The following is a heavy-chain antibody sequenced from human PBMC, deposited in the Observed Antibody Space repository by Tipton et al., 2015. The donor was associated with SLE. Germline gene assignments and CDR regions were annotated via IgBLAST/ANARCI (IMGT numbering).Heavy chain of an antibody. D-gene: IGHD1-26*01. CDR1: GGSFSGYY. V-gene: IGHV4-34*01. Sequence: GLVKPSETLSLTCAVYGGSFSGYYWSWIRQPPGKGLEWIGEINHSGSTNYNPSLKSRVTISVDTSKNQFSLKLSSVTAADTAVYYCARSQSGYWGQGTLVTVSS. CDR2: INHSGST. J-gene: IGHJ4*02. CDR3: ARSQSGY.